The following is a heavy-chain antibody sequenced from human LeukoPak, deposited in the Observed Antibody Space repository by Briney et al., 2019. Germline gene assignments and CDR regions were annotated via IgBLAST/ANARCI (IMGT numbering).Heavy chain of an antibody. CDR2: IYYSGST. D-gene: IGHD3-9*01. J-gene: IGHJ4*02. CDR1: GGSISSSSYY. CDR3: ARGGGLYDILTGDY. Sequence: PSETLSLTCTVSGGSISSSSYYWGWIRQPPGKGLEWIGSIYYSGSTYYNPSLKSRVTISVDTSKNQFSLKLSSVTAADTAVYYCARGGGLYDILTGDYWGQGTLVTVSS. V-gene: IGHV4-39*07.